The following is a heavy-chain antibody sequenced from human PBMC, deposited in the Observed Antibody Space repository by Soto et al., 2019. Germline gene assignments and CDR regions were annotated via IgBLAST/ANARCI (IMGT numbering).Heavy chain of an antibody. CDR3: GSDCFSV. Sequence: PSETLSLTCTVSGTSISSYYGGWIRQPPGKGLEWISNIHYSGTTNYNPSLASRVTLSAETSKNQFSLKMTSVTAEERAMYFCGSDCFSVWGQGTQVTVSS. J-gene: IGHJ4*02. D-gene: IGHD2-21*02. CDR2: IHYSGTT. V-gene: IGHV4-59*01. CDR1: GTSISSYY.